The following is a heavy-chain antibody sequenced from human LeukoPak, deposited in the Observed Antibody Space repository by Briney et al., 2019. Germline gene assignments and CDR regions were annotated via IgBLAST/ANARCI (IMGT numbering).Heavy chain of an antibody. V-gene: IGHV3-53*01. Sequence: GGSLRLSCAASGFIVTGYYMSWVRQAPGKGLEWVSLIYPGGDTHYADSVKGRFIISRDNSKNTLYLQMNSLRVEDTAVYYCARVMGESALYDPFDYWGQGTLVTVSS. D-gene: IGHD3-16*02. CDR3: ARVMGESALYDPFDY. J-gene: IGHJ4*02. CDR2: IYPGGDT. CDR1: GFIVTGYY.